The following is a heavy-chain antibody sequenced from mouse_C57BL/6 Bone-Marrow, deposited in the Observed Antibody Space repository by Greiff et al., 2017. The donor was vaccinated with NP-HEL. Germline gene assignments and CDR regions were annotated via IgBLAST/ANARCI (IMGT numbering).Heavy chain of an antibody. CDR1: GYSITSGYY. CDR2: ISYDGSN. J-gene: IGHJ2*01. D-gene: IGHD1-1*01. V-gene: IGHV3-6*01. Sequence: ESGPGLVKPSQSLSLTCSVTGYSITSGYYWNWIRQFPGNKLEWMGYISYDGSNNSNPSLKNPIPITHDTSKNQLFMKLNSVTTEDTATYYCAREKIYDYGSGYYFDYWGQGTTLTVSS. CDR3: AREKIYDYGSGYYFDY.